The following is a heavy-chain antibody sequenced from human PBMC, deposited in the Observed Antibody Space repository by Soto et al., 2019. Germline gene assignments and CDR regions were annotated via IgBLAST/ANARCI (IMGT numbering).Heavy chain of an antibody. V-gene: IGHV3-7*01. J-gene: IGHJ4*02. CDR3: AREDFYRFDY. Sequence: EVQLVESGGGLVQPGGSLRVSCAASGFSFTSYWMSWVRQAPGKGLEWVANIKEDGSAKYYLDSVKGRFTISRDNAKNSLYLQRSSLRAEDTAVYYCAREDFYRFDYWGQGNLVTVSS. CDR1: GFSFTSYW. CDR2: IKEDGSAK.